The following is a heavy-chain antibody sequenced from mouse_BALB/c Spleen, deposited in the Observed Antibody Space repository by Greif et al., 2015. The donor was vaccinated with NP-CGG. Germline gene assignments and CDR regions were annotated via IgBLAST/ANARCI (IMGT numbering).Heavy chain of an antibody. Sequence: EVKLMVSGGGLVQPGGSLKLSCAASGFTFSSYGMSWVRQTPDKRLELVATINSNGGSTYYPDSVKGRFTISRDNAKNTLYLQVSGLKSEDTAMYYFARDSIYYGGQGTTLTVSS. CDR2: INSNGGST. J-gene: IGHJ2*01. CDR1: GFTFSSYG. D-gene: IGHD2-10*02. V-gene: IGHV5-6-3*01. CDR3: ARDSIYY.